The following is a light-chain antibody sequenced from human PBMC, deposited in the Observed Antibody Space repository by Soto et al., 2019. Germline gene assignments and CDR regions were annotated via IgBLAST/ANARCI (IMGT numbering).Light chain of an antibody. CDR3: VLYMGSGIWV. Sequence: QTVVTQEPSFSVSPGGTVTLTCGLRSGSLSTNYYPSWYQQTPGQAPRTLIYNTYTRSSGVPDRFSGSILGNKAALTITGAQADDESDYYCVLYMGSGIWVFGGGTKLTVL. V-gene: IGLV8-61*01. J-gene: IGLJ3*02. CDR2: NTY. CDR1: SGSLSTNYY.